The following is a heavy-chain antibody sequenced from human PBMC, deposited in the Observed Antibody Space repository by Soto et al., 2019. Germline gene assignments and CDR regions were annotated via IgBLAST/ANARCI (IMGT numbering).Heavy chain of an antibody. Sequence: SGPTLVNPTQTLTLTCAFSGFSLSTSGMRVSWIRQPPGKALEWLARIDWDDDKFYSTSLKPRLTIFKDTSKNQVVLTMTNMDPVDTATYYCARGRGTDAFDIWGQGTKVTVSS. CDR3: ARGRGTDAFDI. D-gene: IGHD3-10*01. V-gene: IGHV2-70*04. J-gene: IGHJ3*02. CDR1: GFSLSTSGMR. CDR2: IDWDDDK.